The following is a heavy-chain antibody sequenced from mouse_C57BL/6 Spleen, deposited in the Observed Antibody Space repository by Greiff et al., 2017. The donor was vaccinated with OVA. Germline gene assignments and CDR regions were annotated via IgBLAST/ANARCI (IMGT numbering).Heavy chain of an antibody. D-gene: IGHD2-1*01. Sequence: QVQLQQPGAELVKPGASVKMSCKASGYTFTSYWITWVKQRPGQGLEWIGDIYPGSGRPNYNEKFKSKATLTVDTSSSTAYMLHSSLTSEDSAVYYCARPTDYGNYEGYFDYWGKGTTLTVSS. CDR3: ARPTDYGNYEGYFDY. CDR1: GYTFTSYW. V-gene: IGHV1-55*01. CDR2: IYPGSGRP. J-gene: IGHJ2*01.